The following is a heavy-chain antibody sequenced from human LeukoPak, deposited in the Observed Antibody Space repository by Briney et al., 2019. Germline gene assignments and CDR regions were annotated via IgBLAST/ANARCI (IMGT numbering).Heavy chain of an antibody. J-gene: IGHJ5*02. CDR1: GGSISSYY. Sequence: SETLSLTCTVSGGSISSYYWSWIRQPPGKGLEWIGYIYYSGSTNYNPSLKSRVTISVDTSKNQFSLKLSSVTAADTAVYYCAKIGYCSSTSCYGGSLWFDPWGQGTLVTVSS. D-gene: IGHD2-2*01. CDR2: IYYSGST. CDR3: AKIGYCSSTSCYGGSLWFDP. V-gene: IGHV4-59*01.